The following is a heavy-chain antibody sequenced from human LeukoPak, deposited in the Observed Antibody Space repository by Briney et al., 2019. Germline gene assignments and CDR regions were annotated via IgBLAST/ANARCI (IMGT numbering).Heavy chain of an antibody. V-gene: IGHV1-69*04. CDR1: GGTFSSYA. Sequence: SVKVSCKASGGTFSSYAISWVRQAPGQGLEWMGRIIPILGIANYAQKFQGRVTITADKSTSTAYMELSSLRSEDTAVYYCATEGKKQLLQGDAFDVWGQGTMISVSS. CDR2: IIPILGIA. J-gene: IGHJ3*01. D-gene: IGHD2-2*01. CDR3: ATEGKKQLLQGDAFDV.